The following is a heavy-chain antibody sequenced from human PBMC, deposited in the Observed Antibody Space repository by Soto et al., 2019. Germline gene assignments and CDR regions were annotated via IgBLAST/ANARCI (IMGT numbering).Heavy chain of an antibody. V-gene: IGHV4-59*01. J-gene: IGHJ4*02. CDR3: ARGTAYYDILTGPEAYYFDY. D-gene: IGHD3-9*01. CDR1: GGSISSYY. Sequence: NPSETLSLTCTVSGGSISSYYWSWIRQPPGKGLEWIGYIYYSGSTNYNPSLKSRVTISVDTSKNQFSLKLSSVTAADTAVYYCARGTAYYDILTGPEAYYFDYWGQGTLVTVSS. CDR2: IYYSGST.